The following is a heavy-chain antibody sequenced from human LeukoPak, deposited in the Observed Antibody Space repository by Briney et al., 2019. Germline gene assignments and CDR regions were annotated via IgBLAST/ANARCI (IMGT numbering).Heavy chain of an antibody. V-gene: IGHV3-48*03. D-gene: IGHD1-14*01. CDR3: ARGTGLDY. CDR2: ISSSGDSI. CDR1: GFPFSSYE. J-gene: IGHJ4*02. Sequence: GGSLRLSCAASGFPFSSYEMNWVRQAPGKGLEWVSYISSSGDSIYYADSVKGRFTVSRDNAKKSLYLHMNSLRDDDTAVYYCARGTGLDYWGQGTLVTVSS.